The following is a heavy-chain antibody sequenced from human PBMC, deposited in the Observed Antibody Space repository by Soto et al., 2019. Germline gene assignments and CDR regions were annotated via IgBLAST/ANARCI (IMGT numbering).Heavy chain of an antibody. D-gene: IGHD1-7*01. CDR1: GYTFTGYY. J-gene: IGHJ5*02. V-gene: IGHV1-2*04. CDR2: INPNSGGT. CDR3: ARDPGVTGTTGWFDP. Sequence: GASVKVSCKASGYTFTGYYMHWVRQAPGQGLEWMGWINPNSGGTNYAQKFQGWVTMTRDTSISTAYMELSRLRSDDTAVYYSARDPGVTGTTGWFDPWGQGTLVTVSS.